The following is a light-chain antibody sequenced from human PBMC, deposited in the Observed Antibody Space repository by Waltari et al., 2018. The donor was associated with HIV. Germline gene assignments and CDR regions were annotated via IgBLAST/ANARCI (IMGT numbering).Light chain of an antibody. V-gene: IGLV2-8*01. Sequence: QSALPQSPSASGSPGQSVNISCSGANTDIRVSNYVSWYQQHSNRPPKLIIFEVTKRPSGVPDRFSGSKSGNTASLFVSGLQPEDEATYFCSSFAGTHKLFGGGTKLTVL. CDR2: EVT. J-gene: IGLJ2*01. CDR3: SSFAGTHKL. CDR1: NTDIRVSNY.